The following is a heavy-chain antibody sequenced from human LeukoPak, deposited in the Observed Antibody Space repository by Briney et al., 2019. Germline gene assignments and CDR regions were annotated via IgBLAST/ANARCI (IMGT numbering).Heavy chain of an antibody. CDR1: GYTFSSYG. CDR2: ITTYNGKT. Sequence: ASVKVSCKASGYTFSSYGINWVRQAPGQGLEWMGRITTYNGKTHYAQKFQGRVTMTTDTSTNTAFMELRSLRSDDVALYYCATDLRGSVHFDYWGQGTLVTVSS. D-gene: IGHD3-16*01. V-gene: IGHV1-18*03. J-gene: IGHJ4*02. CDR3: ATDLRGSVHFDY.